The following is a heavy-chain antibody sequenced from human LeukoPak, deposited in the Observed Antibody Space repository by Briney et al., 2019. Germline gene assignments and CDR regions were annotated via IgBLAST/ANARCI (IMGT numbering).Heavy chain of an antibody. CDR1: GYTFSSYS. CDR2: ISSSSYI. J-gene: IGHJ4*02. D-gene: IGHD6-19*01. V-gene: IGHV3-21*01. CDR3: TSVIWNSGWQHY. Sequence: GGSLRLSCAASGYTFSSYSMNWVRQAPGKGLEWVSSISSSSYIYYADSVKGRFTISRDNTKKSLYLQMDSLRAEDTAFYCTSVIWNSGWQHYWGQGTLVTVSS.